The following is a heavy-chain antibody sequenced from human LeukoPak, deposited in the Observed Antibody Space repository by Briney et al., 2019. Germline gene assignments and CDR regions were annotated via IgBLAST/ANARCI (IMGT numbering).Heavy chain of an antibody. CDR1: GGSISTYY. CDR3: ARESYSSPTEFDY. V-gene: IGHV4-59*01. J-gene: IGHJ4*02. D-gene: IGHD6-13*01. Sequence: PSETLSLTCTVSGGSISTYYWNWIRQPPGKGLEWIGYIYYSGNTNYNPSLKSRVTMSVDMSKNQFSLRLSSVTAADTAVYYCARESYSSPTEFDYWGQGTQVTVSS. CDR2: IYYSGNT.